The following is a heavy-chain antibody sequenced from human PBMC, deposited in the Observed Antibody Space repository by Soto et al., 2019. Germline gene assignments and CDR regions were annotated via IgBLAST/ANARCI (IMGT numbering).Heavy chain of an antibody. CDR2: IYSGGST. V-gene: IGHV3-53*01. J-gene: IGHJ3*02. Sequence: GGSLRLSCAGSGVTVSSNYMIWVRQAPGKGLEWVSVIYSGGSTYYADSVKGRFIISRDNAENTMYLQMNYLRVEDTAVYYCARVLKSSGWDNDVFDIWGQGTMVTVSS. CDR3: ARVLKSSGWDNDVFDI. CDR1: GVTVSSNY. D-gene: IGHD6-19*01.